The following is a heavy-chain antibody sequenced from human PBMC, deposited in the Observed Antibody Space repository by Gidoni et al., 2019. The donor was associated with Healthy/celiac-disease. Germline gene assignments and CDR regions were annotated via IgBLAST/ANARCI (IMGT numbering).Heavy chain of an antibody. V-gene: IGHV1-8*01. CDR3: ARARQDSYGYFY. J-gene: IGHJ4*02. Sequence: QAQLVQSGAEVQQHGASVNVSCNASGYPFTSYDINWVRQATGQGLEWMGWMNPNSGNTGYAQKFQGRVTMTRNTSISTAYMELSSLRSEDTAVYYCARARQDSYGYFYWGQGTLVTVSS. D-gene: IGHD5-18*01. CDR2: MNPNSGNT. CDR1: GYPFTSYD.